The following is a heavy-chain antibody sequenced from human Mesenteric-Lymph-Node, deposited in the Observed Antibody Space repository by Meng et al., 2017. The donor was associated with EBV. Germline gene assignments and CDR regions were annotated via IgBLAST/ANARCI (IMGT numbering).Heavy chain of an antibody. D-gene: IGHD5-12*01. CDR2: VYYSGST. CDR1: GGSLHSGGFY. Sequence: QVHLQESGPGLVKPSETLSLTCTVSGGSLHSGGFYWSWSRQPPGRGLEWIGYVYYSGSTDYNPSLKSRVTISLDTSKNHFSLRLNSVTAADTALYYCARVSTGYKSFDYWGPGARVTVSS. J-gene: IGHJ4*02. CDR3: ARVSTGYKSFDY. V-gene: IGHV4-61*03.